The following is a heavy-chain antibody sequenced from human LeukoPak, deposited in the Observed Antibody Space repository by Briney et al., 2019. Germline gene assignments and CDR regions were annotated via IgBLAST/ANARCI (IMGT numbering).Heavy chain of an antibody. CDR2: IYTSGST. D-gene: IGHD1-26*01. CDR1: GGSISSGGYY. Sequence: SETLSLTCTVSGGSISSGGYYWSWIRQPAGKGLEWIGRIYTSGSTNYNPSLKSRVTISVDTSKNQFSLKLSSVTAADTAVYYCARDTELTDAFDIWGQGTMVTVSS. CDR3: ARDTELTDAFDI. J-gene: IGHJ3*02. V-gene: IGHV4-61*02.